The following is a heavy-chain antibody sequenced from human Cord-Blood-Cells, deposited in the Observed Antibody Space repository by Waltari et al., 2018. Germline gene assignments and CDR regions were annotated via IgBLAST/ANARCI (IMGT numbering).Heavy chain of an antibody. D-gene: IGHD5-12*01. CDR2: IYYSGST. CDR1: GGSISSYY. J-gene: IGHJ3*02. Sequence: QVQLQESGPGLVKPSETLSLTCTVSGGSISSYYWSWIRQPPGKGLEWIGYIYYSGSTNYNPSLQSRVTISVDTSKNQFSLKLSSVTAADTAVYYCARVRGYRGYDAFDIWGQGTMVTVSS. CDR3: ARVRGYRGYDAFDI. V-gene: IGHV4-59*01.